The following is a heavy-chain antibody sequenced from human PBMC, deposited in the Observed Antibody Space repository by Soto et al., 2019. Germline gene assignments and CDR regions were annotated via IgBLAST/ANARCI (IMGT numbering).Heavy chain of an antibody. CDR3: ARGSGLRITIGSFDP. D-gene: IGHD3-16*01. CDR2: IIPIFGTA. CDR1: GGTFSSYA. V-gene: IGHV1-69*13. J-gene: IGHJ5*02. Sequence: SVKVSCKASGGTFSSYAISWVRQAPGQGLEWMGGIIPIFGTANYAQKFQGRVTITADESTSTAYMELSSLRSEDTAVYYCARGSGLRITIGSFDPWGQGTLVTVSS.